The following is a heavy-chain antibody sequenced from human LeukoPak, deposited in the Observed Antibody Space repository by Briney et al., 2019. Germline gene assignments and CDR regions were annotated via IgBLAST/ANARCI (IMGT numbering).Heavy chain of an antibody. Sequence: QAGGSLRLSCAASGFTFSSYAMSWVRQAPGKGLEWVSAISGSGGSTYYADSVKGRFTISRDNSKNTLYLQMNSLRAEDTAVYYCAKAYLVRWLEKPFDYWGQGTLVTVSS. J-gene: IGHJ4*02. CDR1: GFTFSSYA. CDR3: AKAYLVRWLEKPFDY. V-gene: IGHV3-23*01. D-gene: IGHD6-19*01. CDR2: ISGSGGST.